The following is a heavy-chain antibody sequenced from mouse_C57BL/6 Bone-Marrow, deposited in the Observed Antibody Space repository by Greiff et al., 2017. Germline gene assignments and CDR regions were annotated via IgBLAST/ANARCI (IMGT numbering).Heavy chain of an antibody. CDR3: ARSGGTAQATFYAMDY. D-gene: IGHD3-2*02. J-gene: IGHJ4*01. CDR2: IDPSASYT. CDR1: GYTFTSYW. V-gene: IGHV1-59*01. Sequence: QVQLQQPGAELVRPGTSVKLSCKASGYTFTSYWMHWVKQRPGQGLEWIGVIDPSASYTNYNQKFKGKATLTVDTSSSTAYMQLSSLTSEDSAVYYCARSGGTAQATFYAMDYWGQGTSVTGSS.